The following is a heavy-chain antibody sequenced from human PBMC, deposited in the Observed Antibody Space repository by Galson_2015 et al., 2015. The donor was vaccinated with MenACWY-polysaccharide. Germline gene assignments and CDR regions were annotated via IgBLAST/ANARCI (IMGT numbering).Heavy chain of an antibody. Sequence: SLRLSCAASGFTFSNAWMSWVRQAPGKGLEWVGRLKSKTDGGTANYSAPVKGRFTISRDDSKNTLFLQMNSLKIEDTAEYYCTTGSILVFTVGKDSWGQGSLLTVSS. J-gene: IGHJ4*02. CDR2: LKSKTDGGTA. CDR3: TTGSILVFTVGKDS. CDR1: GFTFSNAW. V-gene: IGHV3-15*01. D-gene: IGHD3-3*01.